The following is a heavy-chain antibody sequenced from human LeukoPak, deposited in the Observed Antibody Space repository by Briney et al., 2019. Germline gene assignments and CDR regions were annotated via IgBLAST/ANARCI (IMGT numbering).Heavy chain of an antibody. Sequence: ASETLTLTCTVSGVYVSTGSYYWAWIRQPAGKGLEWIGRAHRSAASNYNPSLKDRVIISMDLPNNQFSLRLTSVTAADTAKYYCARDFFRGYCSYLDVWGKGTTVIVSS. V-gene: IGHV4-61*02. CDR3: ARDFFRGYCSYLDV. J-gene: IGHJ6*03. CDR2: AHRSAAS. D-gene: IGHD6-25*01. CDR1: GVYVSTGSYY.